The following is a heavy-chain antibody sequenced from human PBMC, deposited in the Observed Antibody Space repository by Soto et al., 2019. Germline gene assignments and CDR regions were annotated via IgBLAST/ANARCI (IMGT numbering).Heavy chain of an antibody. D-gene: IGHD5-18*01. J-gene: IGHJ4*02. V-gene: IGHV3-23*01. CDR2: VTASGGGT. CDR3: AKSLVPALTAKFGY. CDR1: GFIFNNYA. Sequence: GGSLRLSCAASGFIFNNYAMTWVRQAPGKGLEWVSTVTASGGGTFYANSVKGRFTISRDNSRNTLHLQMSSLRVEDTALYYFAKSLVPALTAKFGYWGQGTLVTVSS.